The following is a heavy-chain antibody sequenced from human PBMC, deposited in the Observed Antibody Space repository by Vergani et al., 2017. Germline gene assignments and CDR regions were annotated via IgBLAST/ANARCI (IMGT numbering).Heavy chain of an antibody. CDR3: AKDATGGWFGELNPMDV. D-gene: IGHD3-10*01. V-gene: IGHV3-23*04. CDR1: GFTFSHYS. CDR2: ISGSGGST. J-gene: IGHJ6*03. Sequence: EVQMVESGGGLVKPGGSLRLSCVASGFTFSHYSMNWVRQAPGKGLEWVSAISGSGGSTYYADSVKGRFTISRDNSKNTLYLQMNSLRAEDTAVYYCAKDATGGWFGELNPMDVWGKGTTVTVSS.